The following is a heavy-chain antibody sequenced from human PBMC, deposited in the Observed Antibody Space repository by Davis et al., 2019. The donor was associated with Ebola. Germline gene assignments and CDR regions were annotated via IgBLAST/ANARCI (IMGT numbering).Heavy chain of an antibody. CDR1: RYTFTSYG. J-gene: IGHJ1*01. CDR3: AGAERYYYDSSGYYYECFQH. CDR2: IIPIFCTA. Sequence: SVPVSCKASRYTFTSYGITWVRQAPAHGLEWMGWIIPIFCTANYAQNFQGRVTITEDESTSTAYMQLSTLRSEDTAVYYCAGAERYYYDSSGYYYECFQHWGQGTLVTVSS. D-gene: IGHD3-22*01. V-gene: IGHV1-69*13.